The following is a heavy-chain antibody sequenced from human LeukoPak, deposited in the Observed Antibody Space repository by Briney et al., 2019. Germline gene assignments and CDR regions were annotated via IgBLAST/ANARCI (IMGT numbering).Heavy chain of an antibody. CDR3: ASPVRG. D-gene: IGHD3-10*01. Sequence: PGGSLRLSCAASGFTFSSYTMTWVRQAPGKGLEWVSYISSTSNTIYYADSVKGRFTISRDNAKNSLYLQMNSLRDEDTAVYYCASPVRGWGQGALVTVSS. CDR1: GFTFSSYT. V-gene: IGHV3-48*02. J-gene: IGHJ4*02. CDR2: ISSTSNTI.